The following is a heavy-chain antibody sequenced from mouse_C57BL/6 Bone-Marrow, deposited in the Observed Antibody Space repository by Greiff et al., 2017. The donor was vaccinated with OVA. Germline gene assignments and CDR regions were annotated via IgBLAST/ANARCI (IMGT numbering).Heavy chain of an antibody. CDR3: ASGGLVCSYCDD. D-gene: IGHD2-10*02. Sequence: QVQLQQSGAELVRPGASVKLSCTASGFTFTNYYINWVKQRPGQGLEWIARIYPASGNTYYTATFTGKATLTAETSSSTAYLQLSSLTSEDSAVDVCASGGLVCSYCDDWGTGTTLTVSS. CDR1: GFTFTNYY. CDR2: IYPASGNT. J-gene: IGHJ2*01. V-gene: IGHV1-76*01.